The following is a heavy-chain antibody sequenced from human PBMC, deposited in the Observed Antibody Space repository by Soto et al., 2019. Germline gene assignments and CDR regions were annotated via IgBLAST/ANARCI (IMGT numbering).Heavy chain of an antibody. CDR3: AILWFGEYTYDAFDI. CDR1: RFTFSSYA. Sequence: PGGSLRLSCAASRFTFSSYAMSWVRQAPGKGLEWVSSISSSSSYIYYADSVKGRFTISRDNAKNSLYLQMNSLRAEDTAVYYCAILWFGEYTYDAFDIWGQGTMVTVSS. CDR2: ISSSSSYI. J-gene: IGHJ3*02. V-gene: IGHV3-21*01. D-gene: IGHD3-10*01.